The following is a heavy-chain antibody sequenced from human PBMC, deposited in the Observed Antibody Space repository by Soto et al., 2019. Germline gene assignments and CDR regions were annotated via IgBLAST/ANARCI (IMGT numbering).Heavy chain of an antibody. CDR1: GYTFTTYY. V-gene: IGHV1-46*01. Sequence: GASVKVSCKASGYTFTTYYIHWVRQAPGQGLEWMGLINPSSGNTPYAQKFQGRVTVTRDTSTSTVYMELSSLRSDDTAVYYCARASMMGPTTLVDYWGQGTLVTVSS. D-gene: IGHD1-26*01. CDR3: ARASMMGPTTLVDY. J-gene: IGHJ4*02. CDR2: INPSSGNT.